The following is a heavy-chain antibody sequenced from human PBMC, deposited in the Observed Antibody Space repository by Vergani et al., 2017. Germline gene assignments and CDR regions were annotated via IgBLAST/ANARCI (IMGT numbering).Heavy chain of an antibody. CDR3: ARAVVVVPAAAYYYYYCMDV. CDR1: GYTFTSYD. D-gene: IGHD2-2*01. V-gene: IGHV1-8*01. CDR2: MNPNSGNT. J-gene: IGHJ6*02. Sequence: QVQLVQSGAEVKKPGASVKVSCKASGYTFTSYDINWVRQATGQGLEWMGWMNPNSGNTGYAQKFQGRVTMTRNTSISTAYMELSSLRSEDTAVYYCARAVVVVPAAAYYYYYCMDVWGQGTTVTVSS.